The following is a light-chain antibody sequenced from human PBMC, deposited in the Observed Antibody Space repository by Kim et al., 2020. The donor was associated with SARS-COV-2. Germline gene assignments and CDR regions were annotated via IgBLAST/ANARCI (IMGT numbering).Light chain of an antibody. V-gene: IGKV1-39*01. CDR2: AAS. Sequence: DIQMTQSPSTLSASVGDRVTITCRTTQSISSHLNWYQQKPGRAPKLLISAASTLQGGVPSRFSGSGSETDFTLTIRSLQPENFAPYFCQQSYITPFTFGPGTKVDIK. CDR1: QSISSH. CDR3: QQSYITPFT. J-gene: IGKJ3*01.